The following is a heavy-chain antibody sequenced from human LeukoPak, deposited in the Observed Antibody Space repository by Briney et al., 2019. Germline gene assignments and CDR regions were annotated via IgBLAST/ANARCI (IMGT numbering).Heavy chain of an antibody. Sequence: PGGSLRLSCAASGFTFSSYAMSWVRQAPGKGLEWVSGISGSGSSTNYADSVKGRFTISRDNAKNSLYLQMNSLRAEDTAVYYCARVGSSGWYVFDYWGQGTLVTVSS. D-gene: IGHD6-19*01. CDR3: ARVGSSGWYVFDY. J-gene: IGHJ4*02. V-gene: IGHV3-23*01. CDR2: ISGSGSST. CDR1: GFTFSSYA.